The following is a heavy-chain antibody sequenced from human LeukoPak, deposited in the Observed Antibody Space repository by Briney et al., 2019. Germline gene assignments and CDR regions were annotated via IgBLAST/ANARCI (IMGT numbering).Heavy chain of an antibody. J-gene: IGHJ4*02. CDR2: IRYDGSNR. Sequence: GGSLRLSCAASGFTFSSYGMHWVRQAPGKGLEWVAFIRYDGSNRYYADSVKGRFTISRDNSKNTLYLQMNSLRAEDTAVYYCAKDNGGALEYDYWGQGTLVTVSS. D-gene: IGHD7-27*01. CDR1: GFTFSSYG. V-gene: IGHV3-30*02. CDR3: AKDNGGALEYDY.